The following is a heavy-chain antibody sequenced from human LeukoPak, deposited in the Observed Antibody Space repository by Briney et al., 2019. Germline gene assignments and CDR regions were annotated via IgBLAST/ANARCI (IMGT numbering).Heavy chain of an antibody. V-gene: IGHV3-73*01. CDR2: IRRKANSYAT. CDR3: TSQITMVRGVVSFDY. D-gene: IGHD3-10*01. CDR1: GFTFSGSA. Sequence: GGSLSLSCAVSGFTFSGSAMHCVRQASSKGLEGGGGIRRKANSYATAYAASVKGRFTISRDDSKNTAYLQMNSLKTEDTAVYYCTSQITMVRGVVSFDYWGQGTLVTVSS. J-gene: IGHJ4*02.